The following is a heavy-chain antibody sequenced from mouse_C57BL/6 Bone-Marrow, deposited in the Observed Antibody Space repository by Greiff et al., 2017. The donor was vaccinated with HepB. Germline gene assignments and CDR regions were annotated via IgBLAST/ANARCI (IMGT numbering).Heavy chain of an antibody. CDR3: ARLNDYDGPAWFAY. V-gene: IGHV5-15*01. J-gene: IGHJ3*01. Sequence: EVQLVESGGGLVQPGGSLKLSCAASGFTFSDYGMAWVRQAPRKGPEWVAFISNLAYSIYYADTVTGRFTISRENAKNTLYLEMSSLRSEDTAMYYCARLNDYDGPAWFAYWGQGTLVTVSA. CDR2: ISNLAYSI. CDR1: GFTFSDYG. D-gene: IGHD2-4*01.